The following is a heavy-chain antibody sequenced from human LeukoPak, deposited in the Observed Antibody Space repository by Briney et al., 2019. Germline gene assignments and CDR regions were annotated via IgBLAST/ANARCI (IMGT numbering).Heavy chain of an antibody. V-gene: IGHV4-59*01. J-gene: IGHJ6*02. CDR3: ARAEMWFGEGYGMDV. Sequence: PSETLSLTCTVSGGSISSYYWSWIWQPPGKGLEWIGYIYYSGSTNYNPSLKSRVTISVDTSKDQFSLKLSSVTAEDTAVYYCARAEMWFGEGYGMDVWGQGTTVTVSS. D-gene: IGHD3-10*01. CDR1: GGSISSYY. CDR2: IYYSGST.